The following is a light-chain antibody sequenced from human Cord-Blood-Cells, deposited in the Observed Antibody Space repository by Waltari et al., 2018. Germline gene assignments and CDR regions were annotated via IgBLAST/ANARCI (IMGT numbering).Light chain of an antibody. J-gene: IGKJ3*01. CDR1: QSISSY. Sequence: DIQMTQSPSSLSASVGDRVTITCRASQSISSYLNWYQQKPGKAPKLLIYAASSLXSGVPSRFSGSGSGTDFTLTISSLQPEDFATYYCQQSYSTPFTFGPGTKVDIK. CDR2: AAS. CDR3: QQSYSTPFT. V-gene: IGKV1-39*01.